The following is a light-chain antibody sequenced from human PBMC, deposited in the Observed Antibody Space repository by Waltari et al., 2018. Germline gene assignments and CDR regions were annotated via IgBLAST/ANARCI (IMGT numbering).Light chain of an antibody. J-gene: IGLJ3*02. CDR2: GKN. CDR1: SLRKYY. V-gene: IGLV3-19*01. CDR3: NSRDSSGNLLGV. Sequence: SSELTQDPVVSVALGQTVRITCQGDSLRKYYVSWYQQKPGQAPVVVMYGKNSRPSGILDRFSGSSSGNTASLTITGAQAEDEADYYCNSRDSSGNLLGVFGGGTKLTVL.